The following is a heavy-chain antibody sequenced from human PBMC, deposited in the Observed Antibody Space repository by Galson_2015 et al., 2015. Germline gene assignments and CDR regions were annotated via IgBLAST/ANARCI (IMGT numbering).Heavy chain of an antibody. D-gene: IGHD6-19*01. CDR2: IYSGDSDT. J-gene: IGHJ4*02. V-gene: IGHV5-51*01. CDR3: TRHHYSSGWYEATFDY. Sequence: QSGAEVTKPGESLTISCTGSGYSFISYWIGWVRQMPGKGLEWMGIIYSGDSDTRYSPSFQGQVTISADKSISTAYLQWSSLKASDTAMYYCTRHHYSSGWYEATFDYWGQGTLVTVSS. CDR1: GYSFISYW.